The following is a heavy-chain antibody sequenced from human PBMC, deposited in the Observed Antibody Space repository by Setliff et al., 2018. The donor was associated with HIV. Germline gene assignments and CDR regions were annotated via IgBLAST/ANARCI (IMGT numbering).Heavy chain of an antibody. CDR1: GYTLTEVS. D-gene: IGHD3-22*01. J-gene: IGHJ1*01. V-gene: IGHV1-24*01. CDR2: FEPEADET. CDR3: ATIRAYYYDSSGQEYFQN. Sequence: ASVKVSCKVSGYTLTEVSIHWVRQAPGKGLEWMGGFEPEADETVYAQKFQGRVTMTEDTSTDTAYMELSSLTSENTAMYYCATIRAYYYDSSGQEYFQNWGHGSLVTVSS.